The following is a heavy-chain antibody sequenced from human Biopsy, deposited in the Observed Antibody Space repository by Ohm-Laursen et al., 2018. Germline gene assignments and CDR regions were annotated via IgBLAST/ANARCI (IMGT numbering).Heavy chain of an antibody. CDR1: GDSISSYY. CDR2: VYYSGST. Sequence: SDTLSLTCTVSGDSISSYYWSWIRQPPGKGLEWIGYVYYSGSTDYNPSLQSRVTISVDTSKNHFSLRLRSVTPADTAIYYCARDLGFYSDRTVPGYFDLWGRGTLVTVSS. V-gene: IGHV4-59*01. D-gene: IGHD3-22*01. CDR3: ARDLGFYSDRTVPGYFDL. J-gene: IGHJ2*01.